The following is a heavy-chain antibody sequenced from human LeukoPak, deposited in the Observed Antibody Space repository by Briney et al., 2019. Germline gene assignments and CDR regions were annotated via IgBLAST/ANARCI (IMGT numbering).Heavy chain of an antibody. CDR2: IGGSGGST. V-gene: IGHV3-23*01. CDR1: GFTFSTYA. D-gene: IGHD6-13*01. Sequence: GGSLRLSCAASGFTFSTYAMSWVRQAPGKGLEWVSAIGGSGGSTYYADSVKGRFTISRDNSKNTLYLQMNSLRAEDTAIYYCAIRFGRLEAGGTPFDSWGQGTLVTVSS. J-gene: IGHJ4*02. CDR3: AIRFGRLEAGGTPFDS.